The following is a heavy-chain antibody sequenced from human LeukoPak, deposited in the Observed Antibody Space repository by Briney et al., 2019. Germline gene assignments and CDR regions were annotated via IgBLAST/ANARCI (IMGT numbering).Heavy chain of an antibody. J-gene: IGHJ4*02. CDR3: ARDFDYGDYIDF. Sequence: GGSLRLSCAASGFTFSSYAMSWVRQAPGKGLEWVSAISSSGGSTYYADSVKGRFTISRDNSKNTLYLQMNSLRVEDTAVYYCARDFDYGDYIDFWGQGTLVAVSS. CDR1: GFTFSSYA. V-gene: IGHV3-23*01. D-gene: IGHD4/OR15-4a*01. CDR2: ISSSGGST.